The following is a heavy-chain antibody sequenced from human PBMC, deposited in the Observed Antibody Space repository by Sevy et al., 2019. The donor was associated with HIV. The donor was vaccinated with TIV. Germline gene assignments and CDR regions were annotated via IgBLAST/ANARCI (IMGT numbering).Heavy chain of an antibody. D-gene: IGHD4-17*01. CDR2: IKSKTDGGTT. CDR1: GFIFNSYV. V-gene: IGHV3-15*01. Sequence: GGSLRLSCVASGFIFNSYVMNWVRQAPGKGLEWVGRIKSKTDGGTTDYAAPVKGRFTISRDDSKNTLYLQMNSLKTEDTAVYYCTTDWATVTSSGPYNWFDPWGQGTLVTVSS. J-gene: IGHJ5*02. CDR3: TTDWATVTSSGPYNWFDP.